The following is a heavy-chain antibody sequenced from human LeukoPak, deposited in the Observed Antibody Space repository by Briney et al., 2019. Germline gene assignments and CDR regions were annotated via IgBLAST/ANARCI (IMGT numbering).Heavy chain of an antibody. J-gene: IGHJ5*02. CDR2: IYYSGST. V-gene: IGHV4-39*07. CDR3: ARDLTGTGWFDP. D-gene: IGHD3-9*01. CDR1: GGSISSSSYY. Sequence: SETLSLTCTVSGGSISSSSYYWGWICQPPGKGLEWIGSIYYSGSTYYNPSLKSRVTISVDTSKNQFSLKLSSVTAADTAVYYCARDLTGTGWFDPWGQGTLVTVSS.